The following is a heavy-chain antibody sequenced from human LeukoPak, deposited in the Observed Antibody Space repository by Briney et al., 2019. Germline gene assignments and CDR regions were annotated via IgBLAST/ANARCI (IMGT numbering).Heavy chain of an antibody. D-gene: IGHD2-2*01. CDR2: INPNSGGT. V-gene: IGHV1-2*02. Sequence: ASVKVSCTASGYTFTGYYMHWVRQAPGQGLEWMGWINPNSGGTNYAQKFQGRVTMTRDTSISTAYMELSRLRSDDTAVYYCARGNSDTVVATGLDYWGQGTLVTVSS. CDR1: GYTFTGYY. CDR3: ARGNSDTVVATGLDY. J-gene: IGHJ4*02.